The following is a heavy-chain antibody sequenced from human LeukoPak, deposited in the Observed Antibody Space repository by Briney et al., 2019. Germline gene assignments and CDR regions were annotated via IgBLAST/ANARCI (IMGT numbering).Heavy chain of an antibody. Sequence: PSETLSLTCTVAGGSISSYYWSWIRQPPGKGLEWIGYIYYSGSTNYNPSLKSRLTISVDTSKNQFSLKLSAVPAADTAVYYCARHNTAEAGWWAFEIWGQGTMVTGSS. CDR2: IYYSGST. CDR1: GGSISSYY. CDR3: ARHNTAEAGWWAFEI. D-gene: IGHD6-19*01. V-gene: IGHV4-59*08. J-gene: IGHJ3*02.